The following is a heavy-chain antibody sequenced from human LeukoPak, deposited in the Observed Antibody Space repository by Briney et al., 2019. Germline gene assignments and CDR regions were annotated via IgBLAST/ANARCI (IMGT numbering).Heavy chain of an antibody. CDR3: ARVTYYYDSSGYYNY. V-gene: IGHV1-3*01. CDR1: GYTFTSYA. CDR2: INAGNGNT. Sequence: ASVKVSCKASGYTFTSYAMHWVRQAPGQRLEWMGWINAGNGNTKYSQKFQGRVTITRDTSASTVYMELSSLRSEDTAVYYCARVTYYYDSSGYYNYWGQGTLVTVSS. D-gene: IGHD3-22*01. J-gene: IGHJ4*02.